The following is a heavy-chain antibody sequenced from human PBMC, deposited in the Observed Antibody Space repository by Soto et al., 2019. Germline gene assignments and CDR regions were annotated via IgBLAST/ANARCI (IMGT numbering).Heavy chain of an antibody. CDR1: GGSIGGSTYY. CDR2: IYYSGNT. D-gene: IGHD3-10*01. Sequence: QLQLQESGPGLVKPSETLSLTCTVSGGSIGGSTYYWGWIRQPPGKGLEWSGSIYYSGNTHHNPSLTSRVTMSVDTSNNQFSLKLTFVTAADTAVYYCARLPDYGSGNSGMDVWGQGTTVTVSS. J-gene: IGHJ6*02. V-gene: IGHV4-39*01. CDR3: ARLPDYGSGNSGMDV.